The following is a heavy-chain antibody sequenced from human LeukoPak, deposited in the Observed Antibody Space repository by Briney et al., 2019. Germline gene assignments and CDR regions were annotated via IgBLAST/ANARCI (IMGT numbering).Heavy chain of an antibody. CDR3: ARLYSTGPFDY. CDR1: GGSISSSNW. Sequence: PSGTLSLTCAVSGGSISSSNWWSWVRQPPGKGLEWIGEIYHSGSTNYNPSLKSRVAISVDTSKNQFSLKLSSVTAADTAVYYCARLYSTGPFDYWGQGTLVTVSS. V-gene: IGHV4-4*02. CDR2: IYHSGST. J-gene: IGHJ4*02. D-gene: IGHD6-25*01.